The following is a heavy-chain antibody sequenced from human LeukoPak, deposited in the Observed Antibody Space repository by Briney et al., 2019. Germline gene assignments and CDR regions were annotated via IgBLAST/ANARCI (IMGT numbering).Heavy chain of an antibody. CDR2: IYSGGST. V-gene: IGHV3-53*01. Sequence: GGSLRLSCAASGFTVSSNYMSWVRQAPGKGLEWVSVIYSGGSTYYADSVKGRFTISRDNSKNTLYLQMNSLRAGDTAVYYCARDPPGGSSSGYYPWGQGTLVTVSS. J-gene: IGHJ5*02. CDR3: ARDPPGGSSSGYYP. CDR1: GFTVSSNY. D-gene: IGHD3-22*01.